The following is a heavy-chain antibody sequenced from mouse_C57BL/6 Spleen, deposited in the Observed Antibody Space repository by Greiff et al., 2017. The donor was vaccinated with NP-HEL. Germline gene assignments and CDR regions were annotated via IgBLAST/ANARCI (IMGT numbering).Heavy chain of an antibody. Sequence: EVKLQESGPGLVKPSQSLSLTCSVTGYSITSGYYWNWIRQFPGNKLEWMGYISYDGSNNYNPSLKNRISITRDTAKNQFFLKLNSVTTEDTATYYCARGGQLGYFDYWGQGTTLTVSS. CDR1: GYSITSGYY. CDR2: ISYDGSN. D-gene: IGHD4-1*02. J-gene: IGHJ2*01. V-gene: IGHV3-6*01. CDR3: ARGGQLGYFDY.